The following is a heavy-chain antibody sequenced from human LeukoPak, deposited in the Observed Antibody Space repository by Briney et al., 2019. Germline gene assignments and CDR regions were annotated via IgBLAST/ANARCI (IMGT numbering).Heavy chain of an antibody. CDR1: GYSISSGYY. CDR3: ERAYDSSGYYLSAPGY. Sequence: AETLSLTCTVSGYSISSGYYWGWIRQPPGKGLEGIWSIYHSGSTYYNPSLKSPGTILVNTAKNQFSLKLSSMTAADTAVYYCERAYDSSGYYLSAPGYWGQGTLVTVSS. J-gene: IGHJ4*02. D-gene: IGHD3-22*01. CDR2: IYHSGST. V-gene: IGHV4-38-2*02.